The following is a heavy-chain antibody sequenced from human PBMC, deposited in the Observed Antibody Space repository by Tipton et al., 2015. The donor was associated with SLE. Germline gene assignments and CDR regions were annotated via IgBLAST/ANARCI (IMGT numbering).Heavy chain of an antibody. V-gene: IGHV1-69*04. CDR3: ARRRVRASAWDLDN. CDR1: GGTFSNSD. CDR2: IITVLSLP. Sequence: QSGPEVKKPGSSVKVSCKDPGGTFSNSDISWVRQAPGQGLEWMGGIITVLSLPHYAQKFQGRVTITADKSTSTAYMELSSLRFEDTAVYYCARRRVRASAWDLDNWGQGTLVTVSA. J-gene: IGHJ4*02. D-gene: IGHD6-19*01.